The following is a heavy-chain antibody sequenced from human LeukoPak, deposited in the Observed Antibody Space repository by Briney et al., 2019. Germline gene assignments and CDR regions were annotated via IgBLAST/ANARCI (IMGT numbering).Heavy chain of an antibody. V-gene: IGHV3-7*01. CDR2: IKEDGSER. D-gene: IGHD3-22*01. CDR3: ARDGPQSSGYYRDAFDI. Sequence: GGSLRLSCEGSAFIFSGHWMNWVRQTPGKGLEWVASIKEDGSERQYVDSVKGRFSISRDNTKGSLFLQLNSLRAEDTAVYYCARDGPQSSGYYRDAFDIWGQGTMVTVSS. J-gene: IGHJ3*02. CDR1: AFIFSGHW.